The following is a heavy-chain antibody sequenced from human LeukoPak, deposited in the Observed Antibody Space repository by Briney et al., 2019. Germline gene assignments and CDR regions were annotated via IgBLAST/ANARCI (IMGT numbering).Heavy chain of an antibody. CDR3: ASLRYGSGSQGALDYGSDY. CDR2: IYYSGST. V-gene: IGHV4-59*01. Sequence: SETLSLTCTVSGVSISGYYWSWVRQPPGKGLEWVGYIYYSGSTNYNPSLKSRVTISVDTSKNQFSLKLHSVTAADTAVYYCASLRYGSGSQGALDYGSDYWGQGTLVTVSS. J-gene: IGHJ4*02. D-gene: IGHD3-10*01. CDR1: GVSISGYY.